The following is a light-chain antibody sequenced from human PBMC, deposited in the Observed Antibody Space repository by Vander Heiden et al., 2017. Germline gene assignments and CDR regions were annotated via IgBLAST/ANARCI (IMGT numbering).Light chain of an antibody. CDR2: DAF. V-gene: IGKV3-11*01. CDR3: QQRSDWPVT. J-gene: IGKJ5*01. Sequence: EIVLTQSPATLSLSPGERATLSCRASQTVRRYLAWYQQKPGQAPRLLIYDAFNRATGLPARFSGSGSGTDFTLTISSLEPEDFAVYYCQQRSDWPVTFGQGTRLEIK. CDR1: QTVRRY.